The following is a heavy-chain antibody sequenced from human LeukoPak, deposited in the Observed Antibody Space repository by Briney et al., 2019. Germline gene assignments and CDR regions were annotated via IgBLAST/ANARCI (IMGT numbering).Heavy chain of an antibody. CDR3: AKSQRNLGYFDY. CDR2: ISGSGGST. Sequence: GGSLRLSCAASGFMFSSNWMSWVRQAPGKGLEWVSAISGSGGSTYYADSVKGRFTISRDNSKNTLYLQMNSLRAEDTAVYYCAKSQRNLGYFDYWGQGTLVTVSS. J-gene: IGHJ4*02. V-gene: IGHV3-23*01. D-gene: IGHD3-16*01. CDR1: GFMFSSNW.